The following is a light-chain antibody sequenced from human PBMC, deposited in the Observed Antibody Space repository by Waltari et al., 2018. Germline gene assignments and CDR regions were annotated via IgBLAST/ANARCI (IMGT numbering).Light chain of an antibody. CDR2: ATS. V-gene: IGKV1-39*01. CDR1: QNINTY. CDR3: QQSYTTPRT. J-gene: IGKJ2*01. Sequence: DIQMTQSPSSLSVSVGDRVTITCRASQNINTYLNWYQQKVGRAPKLLIYATSSLQSGVPSRFSGSGSGTHFTLTINSLQPEDFATYSCQQSYTTPRTFGQGTNLEIK.